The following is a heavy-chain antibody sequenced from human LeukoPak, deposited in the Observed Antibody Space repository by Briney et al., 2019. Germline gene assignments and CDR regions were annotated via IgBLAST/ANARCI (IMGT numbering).Heavy chain of an antibody. CDR3: ASGGSSGYFYAY. CDR1: GGSISSYY. D-gene: IGHD3-22*01. Sequence: ASETLSLTCTVSGGSISSYYWSWIRQPPGKGLEWIGYIYTSGSTNYNPSLKSRVTMSVDTSKNQFSLKLSSVTAADTAVYYCASGGSSGYFYAYWGQGTLVTVSS. J-gene: IGHJ4*02. V-gene: IGHV4-4*08. CDR2: IYTSGST.